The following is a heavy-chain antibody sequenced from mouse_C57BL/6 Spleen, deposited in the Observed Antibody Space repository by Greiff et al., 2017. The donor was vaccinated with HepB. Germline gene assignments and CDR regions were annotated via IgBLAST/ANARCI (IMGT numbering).Heavy chain of an antibody. CDR2: ISYDGSN. Sequence: EVKLVESGPGLVKPSQSLSLTCSVTGYSITSGYYWNWIRQFPGNKLEWMGYISYDGSNNYNPSLKNRISITRDTSKNQFFLKLNSVTTEDTATYYCARATGTRAMDYWGQGTSVTVSS. D-gene: IGHD4-1*02. CDR1: GYSITSGYY. J-gene: IGHJ4*01. V-gene: IGHV3-6*01. CDR3: ARATGTRAMDY.